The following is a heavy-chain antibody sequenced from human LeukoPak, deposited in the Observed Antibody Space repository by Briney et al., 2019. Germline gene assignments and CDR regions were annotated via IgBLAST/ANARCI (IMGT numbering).Heavy chain of an antibody. Sequence: ASVKVSCKASGYTFTSNYVHWVRQAPGQGLEWMGMICPRDGSTSYAQKFQGRVTVTRDTSTSTVHMELSGLRSEDTAVYYCARDQEGFDYWGQGTLVTVSS. V-gene: IGHV1-46*01. J-gene: IGHJ4*02. CDR3: ARDQEGFDY. CDR1: GYTFTSNY. CDR2: ICPRDGST.